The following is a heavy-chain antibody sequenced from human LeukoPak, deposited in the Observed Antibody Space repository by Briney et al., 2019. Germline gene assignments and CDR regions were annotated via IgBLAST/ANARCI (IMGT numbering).Heavy chain of an antibody. V-gene: IGHV4-34*01. J-gene: IGHJ3*02. Sequence: SETLSLTCAVYGGSFSGYYWSWIRQPPGKGLEWIGEINHSGSANYNPSLKSRVTISVDTSKNQFSLKLSSVTAADTAVYYCASPWAFDIWGQGTMVTVSS. CDR2: INHSGSA. CDR1: GGSFSGYY. CDR3: ASPWAFDI.